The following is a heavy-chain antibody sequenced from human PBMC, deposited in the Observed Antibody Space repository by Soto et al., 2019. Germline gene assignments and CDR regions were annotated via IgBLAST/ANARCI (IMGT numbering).Heavy chain of an antibody. Sequence: QLQLQESGPGLVKPSETLSLTCTVSGGSISSSSYYWGWIRQPPGKGLEWIGSIYYSGSTYYNPSLKSRVTISVDTSKNQFCLRLSSVTAADTAVYYCASLASGYSSYYYYYYMDVWGKGTTVTVSS. CDR1: GGSISSSSYY. CDR3: ASLASGYSSYYYYYYMDV. CDR2: IYYSGST. D-gene: IGHD5-12*01. J-gene: IGHJ6*03. V-gene: IGHV4-39*01.